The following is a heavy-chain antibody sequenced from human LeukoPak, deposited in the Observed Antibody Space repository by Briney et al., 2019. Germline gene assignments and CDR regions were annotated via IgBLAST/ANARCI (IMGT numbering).Heavy chain of an antibody. Sequence: ASVKVSCTTVAFSFRDYFIHWVRQAPGQGLEWMGWINPNSGGTNYAQNFQGRVTMTRDTSLDTAYMELRRLRFDDSAVYFCARGYIQDDGRNVDFDYWGQGTLVIVSS. CDR1: AFSFRDYF. V-gene: IGHV1-2*02. J-gene: IGHJ4*02. D-gene: IGHD3-16*02. CDR2: INPNSGGT. CDR3: ARGYIQDDGRNVDFDY.